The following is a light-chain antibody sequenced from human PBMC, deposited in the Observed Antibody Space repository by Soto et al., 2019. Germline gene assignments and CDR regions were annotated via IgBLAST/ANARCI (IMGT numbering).Light chain of an antibody. J-gene: IGKJ2*01. CDR3: HQYNYWPWT. V-gene: IGKV3-15*01. CDR1: QSVNIN. Sequence: VMTQSPVTLSVSPGERATLSCRASQSVNINLAWYQQKPGQAPRLLIYGASTRTTDIPARFSDSGSGTEFTLTISSLQSEDFAVYYCHQYNYWPWTFGQGTKLHIK. CDR2: GAS.